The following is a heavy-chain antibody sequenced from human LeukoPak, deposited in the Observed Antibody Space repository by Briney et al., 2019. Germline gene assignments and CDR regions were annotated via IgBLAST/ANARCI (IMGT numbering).Heavy chain of an antibody. CDR3: ASSSSIAARDFDY. CDR2: IIPILGIA. D-gene: IGHD6-6*01. V-gene: IGHV1-69*04. J-gene: IGHJ4*02. Sequence: SVTVSCKASGGTFSSYAISWVRQAPGQGLEWMGRIIPILGIANYAQKFQGRVTITADESTSTAYMELSSLRSEDTAVYYCASSSSIAARDFDYWGRGTLVTVSS. CDR1: GGTFSSYA.